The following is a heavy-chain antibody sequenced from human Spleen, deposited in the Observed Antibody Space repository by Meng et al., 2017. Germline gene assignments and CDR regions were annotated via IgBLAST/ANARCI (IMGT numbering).Heavy chain of an antibody. Sequence: SETLSLTCTVSGGSISSHYWSWIRQPPGKGLEWIGYIYYSGSTNYNPSLKSRVTIPLDTSRNQFSLKLTSVTAADTAVYYCARGPTTMAHDFDYWGQGTLVTVSS. V-gene: IGHV4-59*11. J-gene: IGHJ4*02. CDR1: GGSISSHY. CDR3: ARGPTTMAHDFDY. CDR2: IYYSGST. D-gene: IGHD4-11*01.